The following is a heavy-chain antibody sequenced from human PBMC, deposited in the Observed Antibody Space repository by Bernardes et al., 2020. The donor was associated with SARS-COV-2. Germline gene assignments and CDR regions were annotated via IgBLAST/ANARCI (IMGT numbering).Heavy chain of an antibody. CDR1: GFTFSSYS. J-gene: IGHJ6*02. Sequence: GGSLRLSCTGSGFTFSSYSMNWVRQAPGKGLEWVSYISGSGSTIYNADSVRGRFTISRDNAKNSLYLQMNSLRVEDTAVYYCAREHGFDYPKGGMDVWGQGTTVTVSS. D-gene: IGHD3-9*01. V-gene: IGHV3-48*01. CDR2: ISGSGSTI. CDR3: AREHGFDYPKGGMDV.